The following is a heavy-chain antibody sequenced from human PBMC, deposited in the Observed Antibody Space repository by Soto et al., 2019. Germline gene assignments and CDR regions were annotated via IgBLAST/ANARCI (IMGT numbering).Heavy chain of an antibody. V-gene: IGHV3-74*01. D-gene: IGHD2-2*01. CDR3: ARGGLVVPAAMGYL. CDR2: INSDGSST. Sequence: GGSLRLSCAASGFTFSSYWMHWVRQAPGKRLVWVSRINSDGSSTSYADSVKGRFTISRDNAKNTLYLQMNSLRAEDTAVYYCARGGLVVPAAMGYLWGQGTLVTVSS. J-gene: IGHJ5*02. CDR1: GFTFSSYW.